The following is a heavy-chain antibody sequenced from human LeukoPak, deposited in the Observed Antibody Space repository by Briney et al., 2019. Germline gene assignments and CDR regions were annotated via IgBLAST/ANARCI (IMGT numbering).Heavy chain of an antibody. J-gene: IGHJ3*02. D-gene: IGHD2-2*01. CDR3: ARGVVVPAAILGAFDI. V-gene: IGHV3-30*19. CDR2: ISYDGSNK. CDR1: GFTFSNYG. Sequence: GGSLRLSCAASGFTFSNYGMDWVRQAPGKGLEWVAVISYDGSNKYYADSVKGRFTISRDNSKNTLYLQMNSLRAEDTAVYYCARGVVVPAAILGAFDIWGQGTMVTVSS.